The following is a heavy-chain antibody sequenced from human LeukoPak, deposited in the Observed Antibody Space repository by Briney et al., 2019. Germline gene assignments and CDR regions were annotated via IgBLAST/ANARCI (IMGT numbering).Heavy chain of an antibody. CDR1: GFTFSHYG. V-gene: IGHV3-23*01. Sequence: PGGSLRLSCAASGFTFSHYGMSWVRQAPGKGLEWVSVMSADSATTFYADSVKGRFTISRDNAKNTVFLQMSSLRAEDTALYYCARKSASGNYPLDYWGQGTLVTVSS. J-gene: IGHJ4*02. CDR2: MSADSATT. D-gene: IGHD3-10*01. CDR3: ARKSASGNYPLDY.